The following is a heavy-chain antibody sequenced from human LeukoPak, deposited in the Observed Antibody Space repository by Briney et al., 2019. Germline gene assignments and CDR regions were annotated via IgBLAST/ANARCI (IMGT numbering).Heavy chain of an antibody. Sequence: ESLKISCKGSGYSITNYWIGWVRQMPGKGLEWMGIIYPADSDIRYSPSFQGQVTIPADKSISTAYLQWSSLKASDTAMYYCARQEYCSGGSCYTWFDPWGQGTLVTVSS. J-gene: IGHJ5*02. D-gene: IGHD2-15*01. V-gene: IGHV5-51*01. CDR2: IYPADSDI. CDR3: ARQEYCSGGSCYTWFDP. CDR1: GYSITNYW.